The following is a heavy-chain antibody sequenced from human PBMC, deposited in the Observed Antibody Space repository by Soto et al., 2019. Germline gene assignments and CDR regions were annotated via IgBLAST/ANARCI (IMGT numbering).Heavy chain of an antibody. D-gene: IGHD4-17*01. CDR2: INAGNGNT. CDR1: GYTFTSYA. CDR3: ARDRAMDYGRVLMDV. V-gene: IGHV1-3*01. Sequence: ASVKVSCKASGYTFTSYAMHWVRQAPGQRLEWMGWINAGNGNTKYSQKFQGRVTITGDTSASTAYMELSSLRSEDTAVYYCARDRAMDYGRVLMDVWGQGTTGTVSS. J-gene: IGHJ6*02.